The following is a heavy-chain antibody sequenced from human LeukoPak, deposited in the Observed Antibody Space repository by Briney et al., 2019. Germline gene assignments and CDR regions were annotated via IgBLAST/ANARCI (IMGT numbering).Heavy chain of an antibody. CDR3: VRHRQWLLFPDY. CDR2: IFYSGAT. Sequence: PSETLSLTCTVSGDSISISYNWGWIRQPPGKGLEWIGSIFYSGATYCSPSLKSRVTISVDTSKNQFSLKLSSMTAADTAVYYCVRHRQWLLFPDYWGQGTLVTVSS. V-gene: IGHV4-39*01. CDR1: GDSISISYN. J-gene: IGHJ4*02. D-gene: IGHD6-19*01.